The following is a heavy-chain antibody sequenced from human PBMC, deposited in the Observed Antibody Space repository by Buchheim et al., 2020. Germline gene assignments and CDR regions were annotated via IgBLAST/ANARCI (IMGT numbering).Heavy chain of an antibody. J-gene: IGHJ2*01. CDR2: IYHRGST. Sequence: QVQLQESGPGLVKPSGTLSLTCAVSGGSISSSNWWSWVRQPPGKGLEWIGEIYHRGSTNYNPSLKSRVTISVDKSKNQCSLKLSSVTAADTAVYYCARDRPCSGGSCYSSRWYFDLWGRGTL. CDR3: ARDRPCSGGSCYSSRWYFDL. CDR1: GGSISSSNW. V-gene: IGHV4-4*02. D-gene: IGHD2-15*01.